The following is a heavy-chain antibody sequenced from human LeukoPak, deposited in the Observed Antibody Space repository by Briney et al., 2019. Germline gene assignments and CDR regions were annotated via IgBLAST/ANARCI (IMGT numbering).Heavy chain of an antibody. CDR3: AKRDDCSSTSCPGTYGMDV. CDR1: GFPFNKYW. CDR2: IRHDGDEK. V-gene: IGHV3-7*03. J-gene: IGHJ6*02. Sequence: GGSLRLSCAVSGFPFNKYWMTWVRQAPGKGLEWVANIRHDGDEKHYVDSVKGRFTISRDNAKNSLYLQMNSLRAEDTALYYCAKRDDCSSTSCPGTYGMDVWGQGTTVTVSS. D-gene: IGHD2-2*01.